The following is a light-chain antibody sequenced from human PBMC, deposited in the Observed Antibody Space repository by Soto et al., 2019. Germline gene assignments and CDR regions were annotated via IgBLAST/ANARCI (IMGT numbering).Light chain of an antibody. CDR3: AAWDDSLTGVL. V-gene: IGLV1-44*01. CDR2: TSN. CDR1: RSNIGSNT. Sequence: QSVLTQPPSASGTPGQRVTISCSGSRSNIGSNTVNWYQQFPGAAPKLLIYTSNHRPSGVPDRFSGSKSGTSASLAISGLQSADEADYYCAAWDDSLTGVLFGGGTKLTVL. J-gene: IGLJ2*01.